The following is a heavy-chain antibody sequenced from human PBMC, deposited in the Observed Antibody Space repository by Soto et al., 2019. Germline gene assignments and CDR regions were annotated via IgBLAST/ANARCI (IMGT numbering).Heavy chain of an antibody. Sequence: QVQLVQSGAEVKKPGVSVKVSCKASGYTFTSYSMHWVRQAPGQRLEWMGWINAGNGNTKYSQKSQGRVTITRDTDASTAEMELGRLRYEDAAVYYCAREREGGNYAYVWGSYRSNAMDVWGQGTTVTVSS. CDR1: GYTFTSYS. V-gene: IGHV1-3*01. J-gene: IGHJ6*02. CDR3: AREREGGNYAYVWGSYRSNAMDV. D-gene: IGHD3-16*02. CDR2: INAGNGNT.